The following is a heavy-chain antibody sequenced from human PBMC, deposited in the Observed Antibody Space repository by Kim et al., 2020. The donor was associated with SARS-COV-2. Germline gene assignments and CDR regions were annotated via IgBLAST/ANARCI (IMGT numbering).Heavy chain of an antibody. J-gene: IGHJ6*02. V-gene: IGHV3-30*18. CDR2: ISYDGSNK. Sequence: GGSLRLSCAASGFTFSSYGMHWVRQAPGKGLEWVAVISYDGSNKYYADSVKGRFTISRDNSKNTLYLQMNSLRAEDTAVYYCAKDRTIQLWYYYYYYGMDVWGQGTRVTVSS. CDR3: AKDRTIQLWYYYYYYGMDV. D-gene: IGHD5-18*01. CDR1: GFTFSSYG.